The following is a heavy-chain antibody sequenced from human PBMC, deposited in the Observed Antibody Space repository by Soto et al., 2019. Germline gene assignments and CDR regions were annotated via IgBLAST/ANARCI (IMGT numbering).Heavy chain of an antibody. CDR1: GGSISSGGYY. CDR3: ARDLGYCSDGSCYSWFDP. CDR2: IYYSGST. Sequence: KPSETRSRTWTVSGGSISSGGYYWIWIRQHPGKVLEWIGYIYYSGSTYYNPSLKSRVTISVDTSKNQFSLKLSSVTAADTAVYYCARDLGYCSDGSCYSWFDPWGQGTLVTVSS. J-gene: IGHJ5*02. V-gene: IGHV4-31*02. D-gene: IGHD2-15*01.